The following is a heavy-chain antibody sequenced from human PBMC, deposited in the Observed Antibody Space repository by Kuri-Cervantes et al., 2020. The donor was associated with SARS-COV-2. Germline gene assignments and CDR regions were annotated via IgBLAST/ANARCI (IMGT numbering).Heavy chain of an antibody. CDR1: GGSISSSSYY. D-gene: IGHD3-3*01. CDR3: ARGVLYYYYYMDV. CDR2: IYYSGST. J-gene: IGHJ6*03. Sequence: LRLSCTVSGGSISSSSYYWGWIRQPPGKGLEWIGSIYYSGSTYYNPSLKSRVTISVDTSKNQFSLKLSSVTAADTAVYYCARGVLYYYYYMDVWGKGTTVTVSS. V-gene: IGHV4-39*01.